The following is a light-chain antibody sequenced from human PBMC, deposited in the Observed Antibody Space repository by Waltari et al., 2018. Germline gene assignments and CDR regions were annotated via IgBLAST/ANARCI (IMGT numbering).Light chain of an antibody. CDR1: HTISTY. J-gene: IGKJ1*01. Sequence: DIKMTQSPSSLSASVGDRVTITCRASHTISTYLNWYQQKPGQAPKLLIYAASSLESGVPSRFSGSGSGTDFTLTISSLLPEDFATYFCHQSYSTPQTFGQGTKVEIK. CDR3: HQSYSTPQT. V-gene: IGKV1-39*01. CDR2: AAS.